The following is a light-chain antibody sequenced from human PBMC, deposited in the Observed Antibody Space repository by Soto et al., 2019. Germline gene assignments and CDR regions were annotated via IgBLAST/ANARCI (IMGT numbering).Light chain of an antibody. V-gene: IGKV3-15*01. CDR2: GAS. CDR3: QQYNTWPQT. J-gene: IGKJ1*01. Sequence: EIVMTQSPATLSVSPGERATLSCRASQSVSSNLAWYQQKPGQAPRLLIYGASTRATGIPARFSGSGSGTEFTINISSLQSEDFAVYYCQQYNTWPQTFGQGTKVEIK. CDR1: QSVSSN.